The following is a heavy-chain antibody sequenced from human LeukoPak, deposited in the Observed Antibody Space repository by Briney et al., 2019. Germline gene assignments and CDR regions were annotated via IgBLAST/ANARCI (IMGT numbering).Heavy chain of an antibody. CDR3: ARESMTGTTKGGFDY. J-gene: IGHJ4*02. D-gene: IGHD1-7*01. V-gene: IGHV4-59*01. CDR2: IYYSGST. CDR1: GGSISSYY. Sequence: SETLSLTCTVSGGSISSYYWSWIRQPPGKGLGWIGYIYYSGSTNYNPSLKSRVTISVDTSKNQFSLKLSSVTAADTAVYYCARESMTGTTKGGFDYWGQGTLVTVSS.